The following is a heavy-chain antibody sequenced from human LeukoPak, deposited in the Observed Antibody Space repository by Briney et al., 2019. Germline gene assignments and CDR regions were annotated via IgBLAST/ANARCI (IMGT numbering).Heavy chain of an antibody. CDR2: IGKAGDT. J-gene: IGHJ4*02. CDR3: TRGAAGFDY. Sequence: GGSLRLSCAASGFTFSSYDMHWVRQATGKGLEWVSVIGKAGDTYYSGSVKGRFTIFRENDKNSLYLEMNSLRAGDTAVSYCTRGAAGFDYWGQGTLVTVSS. CDR1: GFTFSSYD. V-gene: IGHV3-13*04. D-gene: IGHD6-13*01.